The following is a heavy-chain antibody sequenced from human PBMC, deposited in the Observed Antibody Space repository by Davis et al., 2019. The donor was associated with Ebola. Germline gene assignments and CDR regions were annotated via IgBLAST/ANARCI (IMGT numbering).Heavy chain of an antibody. D-gene: IGHD3-22*01. CDR3: AKDHYDSSGFFASH. CDR1: GGSISSGDYY. V-gene: IGHV4-61*08. J-gene: IGHJ4*02. CDR2: IYYSGST. Sequence: GSLRLSCTVSGGSISSGDYYWSWIRQPPGKGLEWIGYIYYSGSTNYNPSLKSRVTISVDTSKNQFSLKLSSVTAADTAVYYCAKDHYDSSGFFASHWGQGTLVTVSS.